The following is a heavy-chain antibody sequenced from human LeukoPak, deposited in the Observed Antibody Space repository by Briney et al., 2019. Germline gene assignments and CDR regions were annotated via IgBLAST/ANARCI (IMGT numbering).Heavy chain of an antibody. D-gene: IGHD4-11*01. CDR2: IYFIGST. V-gene: IGHV4-59*01. CDR1: GDSISNNY. CDR3: ARESGNYARIIDY. J-gene: IGHJ4*02. Sequence: PSETLSLTCSVSGDSISNNYWSWMRQPPGKGLEWIGYIYFIGSTNYNPSLKSRVTISVDTSKNQFSLKLSSVTAADTAVYYCARESGNYARIIDYWGQGTLVTVSS.